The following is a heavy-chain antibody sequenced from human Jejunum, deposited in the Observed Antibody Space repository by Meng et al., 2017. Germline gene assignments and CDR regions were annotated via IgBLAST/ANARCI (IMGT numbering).Heavy chain of an antibody. J-gene: IGHJ4*02. CDR3: ARGHFDKYFDS. CDR1: GGSVNSGSYY. Sequence: QVQLTGSGPGLVRPSETLSLTCTISGGSVNSGSYYWSWIRQPPGKGLEWIGYMYFSGSTNYNASLKSRVTISVDTSKKQFSLKLTSVTAADTAVYYCARGHFDKYFDSWGQGTLVTVSS. V-gene: IGHV4-61*01. CDR2: MYFSGST. D-gene: IGHD3-22*01.